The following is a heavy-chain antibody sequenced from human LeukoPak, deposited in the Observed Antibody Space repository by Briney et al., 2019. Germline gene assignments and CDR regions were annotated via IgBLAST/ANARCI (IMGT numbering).Heavy chain of an antibody. CDR3: ASHWAQQVVSDY. CDR2: ISGSGGST. CDR1: GFTFSSYA. V-gene: IGHV3-23*01. J-gene: IGHJ4*02. Sequence: GGSLRLSCAASGFTFSSYAMSWVRQAPGKGLEWVSAISGSGGSTYYADSVKGRFTVSRDNSKNTLYLQMNSLRAEDTAVYYCASHWAQQVVSDYWGQGTLVTVSS. D-gene: IGHD6-13*01.